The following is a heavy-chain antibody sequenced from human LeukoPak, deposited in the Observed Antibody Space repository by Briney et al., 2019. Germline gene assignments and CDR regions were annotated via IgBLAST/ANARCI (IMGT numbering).Heavy chain of an antibody. J-gene: IGHJ4*02. CDR1: GYTFTGYY. V-gene: IGHV1-8*02. CDR2: MNPNSGNT. D-gene: IGHD5-18*01. CDR3: ARGRGYSYGYSSGDY. Sequence: GASVKVSCKASGYTFTGYYMHWVRQATGQGPEWMGWMNPNSGNTGYAQKFQGRVTMTRNTSISTAYMELSSLRSEDTAVYYCARGRGYSYGYSSGDYWGQGTLVTVSS.